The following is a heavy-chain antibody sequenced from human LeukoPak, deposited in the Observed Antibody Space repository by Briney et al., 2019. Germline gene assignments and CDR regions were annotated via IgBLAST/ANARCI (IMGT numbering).Heavy chain of an antibody. Sequence: GGSLRLSCAASGFTFSNAWMSWVRQAPGKGLEWVGRINSKTDGGTTDYAAPVKGRFTISRDYSKNTLYLQMNSLKTEDTAVYYCTAQVPAASHYWGQGTLVTVSS. J-gene: IGHJ4*02. D-gene: IGHD2-2*01. CDR1: GFTFSNAW. CDR2: INSKTDGGTT. V-gene: IGHV3-15*01. CDR3: TAQVPAASHY.